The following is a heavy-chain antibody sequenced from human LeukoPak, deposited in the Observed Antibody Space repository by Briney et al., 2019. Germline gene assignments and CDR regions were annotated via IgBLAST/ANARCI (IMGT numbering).Heavy chain of an antibody. CDR2: ISAYNGNT. V-gene: IGHV1-18*01. Sequence: EASVKVSCKASGYTFTSYGISWVRQAPGQGLEWMGWISAYNGNTNYAQKLQGRVTMTTDTSTSTAYMELRSLRSDDTAVYYCARESIAARPHGCDAFDIWGQGTMVTVSS. CDR1: GYTFTSYG. CDR3: ARESIAARPHGCDAFDI. D-gene: IGHD6-6*01. J-gene: IGHJ3*02.